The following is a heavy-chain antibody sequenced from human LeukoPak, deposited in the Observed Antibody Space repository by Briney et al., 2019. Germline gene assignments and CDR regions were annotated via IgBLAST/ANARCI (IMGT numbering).Heavy chain of an antibody. D-gene: IGHD4-23*01. Sequence: GGSLRLSCAASGFTFDELAMHWVRQVPGKGLEWVSLISWDGGSTYYSDSVKGRFTISRDNSKNSLNLQMNSLRAEDTALYYCAKDPVGYGGNYFDYWGQGTLVTVSS. CDR3: AKDPVGYGGNYFDY. V-gene: IGHV3-43D*03. CDR2: ISWDGGST. J-gene: IGHJ4*02. CDR1: GFTFDELA.